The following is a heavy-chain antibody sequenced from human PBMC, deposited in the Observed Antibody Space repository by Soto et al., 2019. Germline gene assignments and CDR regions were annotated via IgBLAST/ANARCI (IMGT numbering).Heavy chain of an antibody. CDR2: ISNSDYTT. D-gene: IGHD2-8*01. J-gene: IGHJ4*02. CDR3: ASGKWSLDY. V-gene: IGHV3-11*01. CDR1: GITLSDNY. Sequence: QVHLVASGGGLVKPGGSLRLSCVASGITLSDNYMTWIRQAPGKGLEWLSYISNSDYTTYYADSVKGRFTISRDNAKNSLYLQLNGLTVEDTAVYYCASGKWSLDYWGQGILVTVSP.